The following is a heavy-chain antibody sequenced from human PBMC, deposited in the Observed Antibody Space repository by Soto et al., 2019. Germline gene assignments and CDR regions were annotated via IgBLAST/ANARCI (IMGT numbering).Heavy chain of an antibody. J-gene: IGHJ4*02. V-gene: IGHV3-23*01. Sequence: EVQLLESGGGLVQPGGSLRLSCAASGFTFSSYAMSWVRQAPGKGLKWVSAISGSGGSTYYADSVKGRFTISRDNSKNTLYLQMNSLRAEDTAVYYCASKQGLAVAGTFYFDYWGQGTLVTVSS. CDR3: ASKQGLAVAGTFYFDY. CDR2: ISGSGGST. CDR1: GFTFSSYA. D-gene: IGHD6-19*01.